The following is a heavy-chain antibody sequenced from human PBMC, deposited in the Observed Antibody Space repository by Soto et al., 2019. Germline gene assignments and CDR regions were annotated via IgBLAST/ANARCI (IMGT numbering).Heavy chain of an antibody. V-gene: IGHV1-18*01. Sequence: QAHLQQSGAEVKKPGASVKVSCEASGYNFATTSIAWVRQAPGQGLEWMGWITPYNGDTNYEQKLQGRVTMTTDTSTNTAHMEVRCLRSDGTAVYYCATLGPCSGGTCYSRPFDNWGQGTLVTVSS. J-gene: IGHJ4*02. CDR1: GYNFATTS. CDR3: ATLGPCSGGTCYSRPFDN. D-gene: IGHD2-15*01. CDR2: ITPYNGDT.